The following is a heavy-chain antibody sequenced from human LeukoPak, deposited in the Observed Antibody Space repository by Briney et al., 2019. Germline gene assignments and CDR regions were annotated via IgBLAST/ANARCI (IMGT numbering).Heavy chain of an antibody. V-gene: IGHV3-48*04. CDR3: AKDVVGQQWPENY. CDR1: GFTFSSYS. D-gene: IGHD6-19*01. Sequence: GGSLRLSCAASGFTFSSYSMNWVRQAPGKGLEWVSYISSSSSTIYYADSVKGRFTISRDNSKNTLYLQMNSLRAEDTAVYFCAKDVVGQQWPENYWGQGTLVTVSS. J-gene: IGHJ4*02. CDR2: ISSSSSTI.